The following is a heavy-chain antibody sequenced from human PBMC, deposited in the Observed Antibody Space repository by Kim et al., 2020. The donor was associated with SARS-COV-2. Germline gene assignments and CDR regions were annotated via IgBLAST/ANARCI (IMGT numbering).Heavy chain of an antibody. V-gene: IGHV3-48*03. CDR2: ISSSGSTI. CDR1: GFTFSSYE. Sequence: GGSLRLSCAASGFTFSSYEMNWVRQAPGKGLEWVSYISSSGSTIYYADSVKGRFTISRDNAKNSLYLQMNSLRAEDTAVYYCASHGDYVSGPPPYGMDVWGQGTTVTVSS. D-gene: IGHD4-17*01. J-gene: IGHJ6*02. CDR3: ASHGDYVSGPPPYGMDV.